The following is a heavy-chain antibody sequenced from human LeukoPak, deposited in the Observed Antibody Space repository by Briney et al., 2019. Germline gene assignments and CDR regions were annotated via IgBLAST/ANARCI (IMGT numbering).Heavy chain of an antibody. CDR1: GYTFTSYG. Sequence: ASVKVSCKASGYTFTSYGISWVRQAPGQGLEWMGWISAYNGNTNYAQKLQGRVTMTTDTSTSTAYMELRSLRSDDTAVYYRARETQGYYYDSSGYHAFDIWGQGTMVTVSS. CDR2: ISAYNGNT. CDR3: ARETQGYYYDSSGYHAFDI. J-gene: IGHJ3*02. V-gene: IGHV1-18*01. D-gene: IGHD3-22*01.